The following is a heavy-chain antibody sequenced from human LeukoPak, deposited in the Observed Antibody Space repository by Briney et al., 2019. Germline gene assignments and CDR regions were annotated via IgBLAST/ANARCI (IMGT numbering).Heavy chain of an antibody. CDR3: ARTNLDCKNGVCYDY. J-gene: IGHJ4*02. CDR2: ISAYSGHT. D-gene: IGHD2-8*01. CDR1: GYTFTGYH. Sequence: ASVKVSCTTSGYTFTGYHIHWVRQAPGQGLEWMGWISAYSGHTYYPQKLQGRVTVTTDTSTSTAYIELRSLRSDDTAVYYCARTNLDCKNGVCYDYWGQGTLVTVSS. V-gene: IGHV1-18*04.